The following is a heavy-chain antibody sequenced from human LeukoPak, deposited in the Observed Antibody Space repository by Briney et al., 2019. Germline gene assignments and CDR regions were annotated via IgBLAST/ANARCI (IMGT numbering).Heavy chain of an antibody. D-gene: IGHD6-19*01. CDR1: GGSFSGYY. J-gene: IGHJ4*02. CDR3: ARDRRSSGWSEFDY. V-gene: IGHV4-34*01. CDR2: INHSGST. Sequence: SETLSLTCAVYGGSFSGYYWSWIRQPPGKGLEWVGEINHSGSTYYNPSLTSRVTISVDTSKNQFSLKLSSVTAADTAVYYCARDRRSSGWSEFDYWGQGTLVAVSS.